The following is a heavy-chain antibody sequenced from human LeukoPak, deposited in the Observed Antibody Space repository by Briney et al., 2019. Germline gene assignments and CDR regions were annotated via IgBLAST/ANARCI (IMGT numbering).Heavy chain of an antibody. CDR3: AKDLGFGGPHDAFDI. CDR2: TSGSGVST. D-gene: IGHD3-10*01. CDR1: GFTFSPYA. Sequence: GGSLRLSCAASGFTFSPYAMSWVRQAPGKGLEWVQPTSGSGVSTYYADSVKGRFSISRDNSKNTLYLQMNSLRADDTALYYCAKDLGFGGPHDAFDIWGQGTMVTVSS. V-gene: IGHV3-23*01. J-gene: IGHJ3*02.